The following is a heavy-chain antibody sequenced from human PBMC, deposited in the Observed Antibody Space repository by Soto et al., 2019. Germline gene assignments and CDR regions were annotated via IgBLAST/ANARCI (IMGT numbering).Heavy chain of an antibody. Sequence: VKVSCKPSGYTFTSYDINWVRQATGQGLEWMGWMNPNSGNTGYAQKFQGRVTMTRNTTISTAYMELSSLRSEDTAVYYCARGGTVNTFSPHYYYMDVWGKGTTVTVSS. CDR3: ARGGTVNTFSPHYYYMDV. CDR2: MNPNSGNT. CDR1: GYTFTSYD. J-gene: IGHJ6*03. V-gene: IGHV1-8*01. D-gene: IGHD3-16*01.